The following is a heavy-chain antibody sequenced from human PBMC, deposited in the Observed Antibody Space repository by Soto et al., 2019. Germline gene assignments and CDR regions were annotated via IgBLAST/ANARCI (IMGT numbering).Heavy chain of an antibody. Sequence: PGGSLRLSCAASGFTFSSYGMHWVRQAPGKGLEWVAVISYDGSNKYYADSVKGRFTISRDNSKNTLYLQMNSLRAEDTAVYYCAKDREAVAGPFDYWGQGTLVTVPQ. CDR3: AKDREAVAGPFDY. CDR1: GFTFSSYG. D-gene: IGHD6-19*01. CDR2: ISYDGSNK. J-gene: IGHJ4*02. V-gene: IGHV3-30*18.